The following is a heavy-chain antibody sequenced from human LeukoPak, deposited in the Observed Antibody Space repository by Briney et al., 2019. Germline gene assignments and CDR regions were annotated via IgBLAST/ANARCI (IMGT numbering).Heavy chain of an antibody. J-gene: IGHJ4*02. CDR1: GYTFTSYG. Sequence: VASVKVSCKASGYTFTSYGISWVRQATGQGLEWMGWMNPNSGNTGCAQKFQGRVTMTRNTSISTAYMELSSLRSEDTAVYYCARPELWPSPVLYSWGQGTLVTVSS. V-gene: IGHV1-8*02. D-gene: IGHD5-18*01. CDR3: ARPELWPSPVLYS. CDR2: MNPNSGNT.